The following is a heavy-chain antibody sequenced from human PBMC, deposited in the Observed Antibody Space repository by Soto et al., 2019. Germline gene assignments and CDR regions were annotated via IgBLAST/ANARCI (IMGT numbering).Heavy chain of an antibody. J-gene: IGHJ4*02. CDR2: ISGSGGTT. Sequence: EVQLLESGGGLVQPGGSLRLSCAASGFTFSSYAMSWVRQAPGKGLEWVSAISGSGGTTYYAASVKGRFTISRDNSKNTLSLQMNSLRAEDTAVYYCARDREDYGDQLPYYFDYWGQGTLVTVSS. D-gene: IGHD4-17*01. CDR3: ARDREDYGDQLPYYFDY. CDR1: GFTFSSYA. V-gene: IGHV3-23*01.